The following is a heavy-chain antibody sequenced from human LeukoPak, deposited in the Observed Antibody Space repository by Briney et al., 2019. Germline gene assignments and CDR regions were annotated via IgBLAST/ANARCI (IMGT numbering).Heavy chain of an antibody. D-gene: IGHD2-2*01. CDR3: ASGRTDIVVVPATLRNYYFDY. Sequence: SVKVSCKASGYTFTNYGISWVRQAPGQGLEWMGGIIPIFGTAKYAQKFQGRVTITADKSTSTAYMEVSSLRSEDTAVYYCASGRTDIVVVPATLRNYYFDYWGQGTLVTVSS. J-gene: IGHJ4*02. V-gene: IGHV1-69*06. CDR1: GYTFTNYG. CDR2: IIPIFGTA.